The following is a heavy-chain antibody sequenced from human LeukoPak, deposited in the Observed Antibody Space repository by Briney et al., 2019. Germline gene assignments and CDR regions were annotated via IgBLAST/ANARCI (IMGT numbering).Heavy chain of an antibody. D-gene: IGHD3-10*01. Sequence: ASVKVSCKASGDTFSGYAISWVRQAPGQGLEWLGGIIPIFGTANYAQKFQGSFTITADKSTSTAYLELSSLRSEDTAVYFCARAVNGLTMVRGVRDYYYYMDVWGKGTTVTVSS. CDR2: IIPIFGTA. CDR1: GDTFSGYA. J-gene: IGHJ6*03. V-gene: IGHV1-69*06. CDR3: ARAVNGLTMVRGVRDYYYYMDV.